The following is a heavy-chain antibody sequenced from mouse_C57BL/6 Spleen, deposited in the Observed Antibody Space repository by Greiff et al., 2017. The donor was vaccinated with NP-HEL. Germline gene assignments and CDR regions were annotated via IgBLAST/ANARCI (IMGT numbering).Heavy chain of an antibody. D-gene: IGHD4-1*02. CDR3: AKNPSTGFYWYFDV. CDR1: GFSLTSYG. CDR2: IWGGGST. J-gene: IGHJ1*03. V-gene: IGHV2-5*01. Sequence: VQGVESGPGLVQPSQSLSITCTVSGFSLTSYGVHWVRQSPGKGLEWLGVIWGGGSTDYNAAFMSRLSITKDNSKSQVFFKMNSLQADDTAIYYCAKNPSTGFYWYFDVWGTGTTVTVSS.